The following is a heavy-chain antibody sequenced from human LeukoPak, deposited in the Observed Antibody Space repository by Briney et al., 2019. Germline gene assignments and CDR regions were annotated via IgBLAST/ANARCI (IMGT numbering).Heavy chain of an antibody. CDR1: GYTFTTYW. CDR3: ARAVAGTGGNWFDP. Sequence: GESLKISCKGSGYTFTTYWIVWVRQLPGKGLEWMGIIYPGDSDTRYSPSFQGQVTISADKSIATAYLQWSSLKASDTAMYYCARAVAGTGGNWFDPWGQGTLVTVSS. V-gene: IGHV5-51*01. J-gene: IGHJ5*02. CDR2: IYPGDSDT. D-gene: IGHD6-19*01.